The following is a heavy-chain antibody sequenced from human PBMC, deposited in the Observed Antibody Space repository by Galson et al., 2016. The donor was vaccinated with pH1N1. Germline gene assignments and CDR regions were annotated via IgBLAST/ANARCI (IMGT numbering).Heavy chain of an antibody. J-gene: IGHJ4*02. V-gene: IGHV3-7*01. CDR2: IKGDGSQK. CDR1: GFTFSRVW. CDR3: VKHVGSNGSY. D-gene: IGHD1-14*01. Sequence: SLRLSCAASGFTFSRVWMSWVRQAPGKGLEWVANIKGDGSQKYYVDSVKGRFTISRENAKNLVYLQMSSLRADDTAVYYCVKHVGSNGSYWGQGTLVTVSS.